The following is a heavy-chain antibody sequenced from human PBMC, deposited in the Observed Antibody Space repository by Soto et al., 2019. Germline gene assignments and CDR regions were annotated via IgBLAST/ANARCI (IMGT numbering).Heavy chain of an antibody. J-gene: IGHJ1*01. Sequence: QITLKESGPTLVKPTQTLTLTCTFSGFSLSTSGVGVGWIRQPPGKALEWLALIYWDDDKRSSPSLKSRLTLTKDTSKNQVVLTMTNIDPLDTATYYCAHLTYYYDSSGYYSRAEYFQHWGQGTLVTVSS. D-gene: IGHD3-22*01. CDR2: IYWDDDK. V-gene: IGHV2-5*02. CDR3: AHLTYYYDSSGYYSRAEYFQH. CDR1: GFSLSTSGVG.